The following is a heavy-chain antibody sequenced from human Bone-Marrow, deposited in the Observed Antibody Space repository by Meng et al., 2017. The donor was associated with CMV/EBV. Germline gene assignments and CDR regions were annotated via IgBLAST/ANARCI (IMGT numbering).Heavy chain of an antibody. J-gene: IGHJ4*02. CDR3: ARAQLDSNYYFDY. Sequence: SVKDSCKASGGTFSSYAISGVRQAPGQGLEWMGGIIPIFGKASYAQKFQGGVTITTDESTSTAYMELSSLRSEDTAVYYCARAQLDSNYYFDYWGQGTPVTVSS. CDR2: IIPIFGKA. CDR1: GGTFSSYA. D-gene: IGHD4-11*01. V-gene: IGHV1-69*05.